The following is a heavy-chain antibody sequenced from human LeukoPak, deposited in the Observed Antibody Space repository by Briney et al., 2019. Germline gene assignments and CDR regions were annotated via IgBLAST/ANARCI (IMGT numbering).Heavy chain of an antibody. Sequence: GGSLRLSCAASGFTFRSYAMTWVRQAPGKGLEWVSAISGSGGATYYADSVKGRFTISRDNSKNTLYLQMNSLRAEDTAVYYCAKDRRSGIAAAGPPFCYYYGMDVWGQGTTVTVSS. CDR3: AKDRRSGIAAAGPPFCYYYGMDV. CDR2: ISGSGGAT. J-gene: IGHJ6*02. CDR1: GFTFRSYA. D-gene: IGHD6-13*01. V-gene: IGHV3-23*01.